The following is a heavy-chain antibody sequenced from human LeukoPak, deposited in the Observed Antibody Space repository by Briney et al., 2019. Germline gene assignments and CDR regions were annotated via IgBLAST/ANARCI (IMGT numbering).Heavy chain of an antibody. V-gene: IGHV3-73*01. Sequence: GGSLRLSCAASGFTFSGSAMQWVRQASGKGLEWVGRNRSKANSYATAYAASVRGRFTISRDDSKNTAYLQMNSLKTEDTAVYYCTRLASSGWYNWFDPWGQGTLVTVSS. D-gene: IGHD6-19*01. J-gene: IGHJ5*02. CDR1: GFTFSGSA. CDR3: TRLASSGWYNWFDP. CDR2: NRSKANSYAT.